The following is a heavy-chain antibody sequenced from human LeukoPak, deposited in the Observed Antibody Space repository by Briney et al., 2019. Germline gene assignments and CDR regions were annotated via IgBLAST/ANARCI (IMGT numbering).Heavy chain of an antibody. CDR2: IDTSDGNT. V-gene: IGHV1-46*01. CDR3: ATERSGGTWFDP. J-gene: IGHJ5*02. Sequence: ASVKVSCKASGYTFTTYHMHWVRQAPGQGLEWVGMIDTSDGNTNYAQKFLDRDTMARDTSTSTVYMELSGLRSCDTAVYYCATERSGGTWFDPWGQGTLVTVSS. CDR1: GYTFTTYH. D-gene: IGHD2-15*01.